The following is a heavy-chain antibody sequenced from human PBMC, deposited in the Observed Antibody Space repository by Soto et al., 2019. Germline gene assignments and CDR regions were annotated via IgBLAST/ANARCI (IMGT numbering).Heavy chain of an antibody. Sequence: PSETLSLTCAVYGGSFSGYYWSWIRQPPGKGLEWIGEINHSGSTNYNPSLKSRVTISVDTSKNQFSLKLSSVTAADTAVYYCARGGYDSSGYYPYYFDYWGQGTLVTVLL. CDR3: ARGGYDSSGYYPYYFDY. CDR2: INHSGST. D-gene: IGHD3-22*01. V-gene: IGHV4-34*01. CDR1: GGSFSGYY. J-gene: IGHJ4*02.